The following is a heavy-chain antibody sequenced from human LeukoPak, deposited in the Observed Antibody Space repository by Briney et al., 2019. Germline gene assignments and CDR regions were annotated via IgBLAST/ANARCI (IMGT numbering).Heavy chain of an antibody. CDR1: GGSISSYY. J-gene: IGHJ4*02. CDR2: TYYSGST. Sequence: SETLSLTCTVSGGSISSYYWSWIRQPPGKGLEWIGYTYYSGSTNYNPSLKSRVTISVDTSKNQFSLKLSSVTAADTAVYYCASQDSSGYYYFDYWGQGTLVTVSS. V-gene: IGHV4-59*01. D-gene: IGHD3-22*01. CDR3: ASQDSSGYYYFDY.